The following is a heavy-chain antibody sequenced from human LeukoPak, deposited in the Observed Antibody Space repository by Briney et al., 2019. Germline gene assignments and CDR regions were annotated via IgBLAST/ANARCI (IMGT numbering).Heavy chain of an antibody. CDR1: GGSISSGGYY. V-gene: IGHV4-31*03. CDR3: ARDRLIVGATRDAFDI. CDR2: IYYSGST. Sequence: SETLSLTCTVSGGSISSGGYYWSWIRQHPGKGLEWIGYIYYSGSTYYNPSLKSRVTISVDTSKNQFSLKLSSVTAADTAVYYCARDRLIVGATRDAFDIWGQGTMVTVSS. J-gene: IGHJ3*02. D-gene: IGHD1-26*01.